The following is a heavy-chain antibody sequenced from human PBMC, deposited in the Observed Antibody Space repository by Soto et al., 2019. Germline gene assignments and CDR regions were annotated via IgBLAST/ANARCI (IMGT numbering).Heavy chain of an antibody. CDR2: ISGSGGST. D-gene: IGHD6-25*01. Sequence: PGGSLRLSCAASGFTFSSYARSWVRQAPGKGLEWVSAISGSGGSTYYADSVKGRFTISRDNSKNTLYLQMNSLRAEDTAVYYCAKGPAALRISYYYYGMDVWGQGTTVTVSS. J-gene: IGHJ6*02. CDR3: AKGPAALRISYYYYGMDV. V-gene: IGHV3-23*01. CDR1: GFTFSSYA.